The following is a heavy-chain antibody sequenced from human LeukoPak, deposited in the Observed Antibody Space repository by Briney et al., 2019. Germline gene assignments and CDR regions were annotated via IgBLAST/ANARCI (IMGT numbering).Heavy chain of an antibody. V-gene: IGHV1-69*13. CDR2: IIPIFGTA. Sequence: SVKVSCKASGGTFSSYAISWVRQAPGQGLEWMGGIIPIFGTANYAQKFQARVTITADESTSTAYMELSSLRSEDTAVYYCAGEIAAAGFDYWGQGTLVTVSS. D-gene: IGHD6-13*01. CDR1: GGTFSSYA. J-gene: IGHJ4*02. CDR3: AGEIAAAGFDY.